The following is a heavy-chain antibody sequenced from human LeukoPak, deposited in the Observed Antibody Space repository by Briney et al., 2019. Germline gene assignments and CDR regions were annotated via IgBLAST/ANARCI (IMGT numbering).Heavy chain of an antibody. CDR3: ARRAVAGTKFGPFDY. J-gene: IGHJ4*02. V-gene: IGHV3-48*01. D-gene: IGHD6-19*01. Sequence: GGSLRLSCAASGFTFSSYSMNWVRQAPGKGLEWVSYISSSSSTIYYADSVKGRFTISRDNAKNSLYLQMNSLRAEDTAVYYCARRAVAGTKFGPFDYWGQGTLVTVSS. CDR1: GFTFSSYS. CDR2: ISSSSSTI.